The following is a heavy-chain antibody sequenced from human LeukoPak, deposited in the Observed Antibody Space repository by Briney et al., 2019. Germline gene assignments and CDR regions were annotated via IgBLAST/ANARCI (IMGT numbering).Heavy chain of an antibody. V-gene: IGHV1-2*02. D-gene: IGHD6-19*01. CDR3: ARVPRTYSSGWYGSF. Sequence: ASVKVSCKASGYTFTGYYMHWVRQAPGQGLEWMGWINPSSGGTNYAQKFQGRVTMTRDTSISTAYMELSRLRSDDTAVYYCARVPRTYSSGWYGSFWGQGTLVTVSS. CDR1: GYTFTGYY. J-gene: IGHJ4*02. CDR2: INPSSGGT.